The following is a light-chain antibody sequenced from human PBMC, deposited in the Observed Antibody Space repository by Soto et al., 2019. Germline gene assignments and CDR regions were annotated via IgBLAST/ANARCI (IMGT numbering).Light chain of an antibody. CDR2: GSS. J-gene: IGKJ4*01. CDR3: QQYNNWGLS. Sequence: IVMTQSPATLSVSPGEGVTLSCRASENVGTNLAWYQQKPGQAPRLLMYGSSTRATGIPATFSGSGSGREFTLTISSLHSEESAVYYCQQYNNWGLSFGGGTKVEIK. V-gene: IGKV3D-15*01. CDR1: ENVGTN.